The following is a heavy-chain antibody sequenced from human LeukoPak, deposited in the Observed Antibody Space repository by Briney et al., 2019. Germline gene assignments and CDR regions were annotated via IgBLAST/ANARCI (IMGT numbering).Heavy chain of an antibody. J-gene: IGHJ4*02. CDR1: GGSISSYY. CDR3: ARSLRGYGPYFDY. D-gene: IGHD3-10*01. CDR2: IFYSGNT. V-gene: IGHV4-59*08. Sequence: SDTLSLTCTLSGGSISSYYWSWIRQSRGRAVEWIGYIFYSGNTNYNPSLKSRVTISVDTSKNQFSLKLSSVIAADTAVYYCARSLRGYGPYFDYWGQGTLVTVSS.